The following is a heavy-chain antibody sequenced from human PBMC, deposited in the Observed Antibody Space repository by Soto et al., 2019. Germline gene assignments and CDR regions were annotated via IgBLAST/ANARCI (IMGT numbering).Heavy chain of an antibody. CDR2: MYPGDSDT. D-gene: IGHD3-10*01. Sequence: GESLKISCKGSGYSFTSCWIGWVRQMPGKGLEWMGIMYPGDSDTRYSPSFQGQVTISADKSISTAYLQWSSLRASDAAMHYCARLSLRRNYGSGSYEYMDVWGQGTTVTVSS. J-gene: IGHJ6*02. CDR1: GYSFTSCW. CDR3: ARLSLRRNYGSGSYEYMDV. V-gene: IGHV5-51*01.